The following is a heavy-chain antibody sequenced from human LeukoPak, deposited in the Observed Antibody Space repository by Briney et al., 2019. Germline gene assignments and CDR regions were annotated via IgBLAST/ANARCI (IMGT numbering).Heavy chain of an antibody. D-gene: IGHD2-15*01. CDR2: IFYSGST. CDR3: ATLRYCSGGSCFPKYFQH. J-gene: IGHJ1*01. CDR1: CGSISSSY. V-gene: IGHV4-59*08. Sequence: SATLSPTCTVSCGSISSSYWSWLRLPPRNGLEWRGYIFYSGSTSYNPSLKGRVTISVATYKNQFSLKLSSVTAADTAVYYCATLRYCSGGSCFPKYFQHWGQGTLVTVSS.